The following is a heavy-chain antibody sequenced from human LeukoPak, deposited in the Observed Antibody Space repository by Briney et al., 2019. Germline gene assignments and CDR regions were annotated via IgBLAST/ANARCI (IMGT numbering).Heavy chain of an antibody. V-gene: IGHV3-23*01. CDR3: ARSDASGGQVRFDP. D-gene: IGHD6-19*01. J-gene: IGHJ5*02. CDR2: ISGRGGST. CDR1: GFTFSSFA. Sequence: QPGGSLRLSCAASGFTFSSFAMTWVRQAPGKGLQWVSGISGRGGSTYYADSVKGRFTISRDNSKNTLYLQMNSLRADDTAIYYCARSDASGGQVRFDPWGQGTLVTVSS.